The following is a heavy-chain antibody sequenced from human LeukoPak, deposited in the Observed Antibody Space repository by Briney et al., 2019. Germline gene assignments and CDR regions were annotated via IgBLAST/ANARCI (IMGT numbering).Heavy chain of an antibody. J-gene: IGHJ4*02. Sequence: SETLSLTCAVYGGSFSGYYWSWIRQPPGKGLEWIGEINHSGSTNYNPSLKSRVTISVDTSKNQFSLKLSSVTAADTAVYYCARVREKYNSSSNFDYWGQGTLVTVSS. CDR2: INHSGST. V-gene: IGHV4-34*01. CDR3: ARVREKYNSSSNFDY. D-gene: IGHD6-6*01. CDR1: GGSFSGYY.